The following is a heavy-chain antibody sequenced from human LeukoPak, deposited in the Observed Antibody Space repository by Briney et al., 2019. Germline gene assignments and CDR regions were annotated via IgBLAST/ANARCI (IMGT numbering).Heavy chain of an antibody. J-gene: IGHJ6*02. CDR1: GFIFSSYE. Sequence: GGSLRLSCAASGFIFSSYEMNWVRQAPGKGLEWVAYISNSGSTIYYADSVKGRFTISRDNAKNSLYLQMNSLRAEDTAVYYCARGGYSNANKFYYYGMDVWGQGTTVTV. D-gene: IGHD4-11*01. CDR3: ARGGYSNANKFYYYGMDV. V-gene: IGHV3-48*03. CDR2: ISNSGSTI.